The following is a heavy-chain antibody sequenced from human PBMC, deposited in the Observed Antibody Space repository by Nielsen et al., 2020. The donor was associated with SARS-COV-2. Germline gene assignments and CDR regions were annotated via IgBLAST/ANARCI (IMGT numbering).Heavy chain of an antibody. J-gene: IGHJ4*02. D-gene: IGHD6-13*01. V-gene: IGHV5-51*01. Sequence: GESLKISCKGSGYSFTSYWIGWVRQMPGKGLEWMGIIYPGDSDTRYSPSFQGQVTISADKSISTAYLQWSSLRASDTAMYYCARLEYSSSWYGENNFDYWGQGTLVTVPS. CDR2: IYPGDSDT. CDR1: GYSFTSYW. CDR3: ARLEYSSSWYGENNFDY.